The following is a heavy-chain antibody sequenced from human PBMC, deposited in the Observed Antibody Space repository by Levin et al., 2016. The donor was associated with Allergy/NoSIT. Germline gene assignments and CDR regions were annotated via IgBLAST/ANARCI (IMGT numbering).Heavy chain of an antibody. CDR2: IYWDGEE. J-gene: IGHJ4*02. V-gene: IGHV2-5*02. D-gene: IGHD4-17*01. CDR1: GFSISNGGVG. Sequence: SGPTLVKPTQTLTLTCSLSGFSISNGGVGVGWIRQPPGKALEWLALIYWDGEEHYSPLLRSRLTITRDTSKNQVVLMMTNMDPVDTATYYCANRPLYGKFVNYWGQGVLVTVSS. CDR3: ANRPLYGKFVNY.